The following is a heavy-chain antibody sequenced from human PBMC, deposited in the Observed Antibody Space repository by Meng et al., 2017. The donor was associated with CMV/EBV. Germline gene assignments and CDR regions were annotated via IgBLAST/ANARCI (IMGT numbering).Heavy chain of an antibody. J-gene: IGHJ3*02. V-gene: IGHV3-43D*03. CDR2: ISWDGGST. Sequence: GGSLRLFCAAPGFTFDDYAMHWVRPAPGKGLEWDSLISWDGGSTYYADSVKGRFTISRDNSKNSLYLQMNSLRAEDTALYYCANGRSQNYYDSSGYSKPPHDAFDIWGQGTMVTVSS. D-gene: IGHD3-22*01. CDR1: GFTFDDYA. CDR3: ANGRSQNYYDSSGYSKPPHDAFDI.